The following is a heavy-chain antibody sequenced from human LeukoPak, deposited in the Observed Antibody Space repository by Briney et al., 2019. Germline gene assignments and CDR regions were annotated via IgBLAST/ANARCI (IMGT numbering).Heavy chain of an antibody. V-gene: IGHV4-4*07. Sequence: SETLSLTCTVSGGSISSYYWSWIRQPAGKGLEWIGRIYTSGSTNYNPSLESRVTMSVDTSKNQFSLKLSSVTAADTAVYYCARGPFTMLRGADNWFDPWGQGTLVTVSS. D-gene: IGHD3-10*01. CDR3: ARGPFTMLRGADNWFDP. CDR2: IYTSGST. J-gene: IGHJ5*02. CDR1: GGSISSYY.